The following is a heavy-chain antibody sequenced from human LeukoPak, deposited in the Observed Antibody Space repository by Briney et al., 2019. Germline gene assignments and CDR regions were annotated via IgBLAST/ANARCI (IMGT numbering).Heavy chain of an antibody. V-gene: IGHV4-34*01. J-gene: IGHJ4*02. CDR3: ARVVPGYCSGGSCSGLDY. CDR1: GGSFSGYY. D-gene: IGHD2-15*01. CDR2: INHSGST. Sequence: SETLSLTCAVYGGSFSGYYWSWIRQSPGKGLEWIGQINHSGSTNYSPPLKSRLTLSVDTSQNQFSLKLNSVTAADTAVYYCARVVPGYCSGGSCSGLDYWGQGTLVTVSS.